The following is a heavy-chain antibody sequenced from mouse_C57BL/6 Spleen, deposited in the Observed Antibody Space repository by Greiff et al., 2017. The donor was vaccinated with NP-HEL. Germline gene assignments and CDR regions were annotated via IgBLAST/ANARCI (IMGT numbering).Heavy chain of an antibody. J-gene: IGHJ3*01. D-gene: IGHD1-1*01. CDR1: GFNNKDYY. CDR3: TPYGSKSRFAY. CDR2: IDPEDGDT. V-gene: IGHV14-1*01. Sequence: VQLQQSGAELVRPGASVKLSCTASGFNNKDYYMHWVKQRPEQGLEWIGRIDPEDGDTEYAPKFQGKATMTADTSSNTAYLQLSSLTSEDTAVYYCTPYGSKSRFAYWGQGTLVTVSA.